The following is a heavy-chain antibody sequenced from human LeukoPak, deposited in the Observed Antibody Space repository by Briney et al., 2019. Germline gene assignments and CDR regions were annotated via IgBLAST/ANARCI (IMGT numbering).Heavy chain of an antibody. D-gene: IGHD1-26*01. J-gene: IGHJ4*02. CDR1: GFTFSSYA. V-gene: IGHV3-23*01. CDR3: AEGARWELPLAY. Sequence: GGSLRLSCAASGFTFSSYAMSWVRQAPGKGLEWVSAIGGSGGRTYYADTVKGRFTISRDNSMDTLYLLMNSLIADDTAVYYCAEGARWELPLAYWSQASLATVSS. CDR2: IGGSGGRT.